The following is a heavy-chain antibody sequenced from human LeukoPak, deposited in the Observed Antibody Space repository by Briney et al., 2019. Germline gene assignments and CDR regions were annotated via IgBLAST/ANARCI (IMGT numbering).Heavy chain of an antibody. CDR2: IYYSGST. Sequence: SETLSLTCTVPGGSISSYYWSWIRQPPGKGLEWIGYIYYSGSTNYNPSLKSRVTISVDTSKNQFSPKLSSVTAADTAVYYCARGNYLFGMDVWGQGTTVTVSS. CDR3: ARGNYLFGMDV. V-gene: IGHV4-59*01. CDR1: GGSISSYY. J-gene: IGHJ6*02.